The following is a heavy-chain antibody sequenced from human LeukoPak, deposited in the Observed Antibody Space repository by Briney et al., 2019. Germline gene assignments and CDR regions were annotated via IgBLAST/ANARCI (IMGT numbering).Heavy chain of an antibody. J-gene: IGHJ4*02. V-gene: IGHV3-30*02. CDR1: GFTFSTYG. CDR3: ARDPAGF. CDR2: IQSNGGSE. Sequence: GGSLRLSSVASGFTFSTYGMHWVRQAPGKGLEWVAFIQSNGGSEFYVDSVKGRFTISRDNSKNTVYLQMSSLRVEDTAVYYCARDPAGFWGQGTLVTVSS. D-gene: IGHD3-10*01.